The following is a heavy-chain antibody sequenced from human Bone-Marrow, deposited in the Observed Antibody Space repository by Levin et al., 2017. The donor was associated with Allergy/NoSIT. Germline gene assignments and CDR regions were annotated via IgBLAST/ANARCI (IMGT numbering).Heavy chain of an antibody. CDR3: TSSRGSGWPIDF. J-gene: IGHJ4*02. V-gene: IGHV3-49*03. CDR2: IRSKAYGGTA. D-gene: IGHD6-19*01. CDR1: GFTFGDSA. Sequence: PGGSLRLSCTASGFTFGDSAMTWFRQAPGKGLEWVGFIRSKAYGGTAEYAASVKDRFVISRDDSKSIAYLQMNSLKTEDTAVYYCTSSRGSGWPIDFWGQGTLVTVSS.